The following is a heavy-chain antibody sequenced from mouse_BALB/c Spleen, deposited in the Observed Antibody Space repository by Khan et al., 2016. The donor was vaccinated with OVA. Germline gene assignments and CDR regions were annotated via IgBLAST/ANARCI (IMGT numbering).Heavy chain of an antibody. D-gene: IGHD2-4*01. Sequence: VQLQESGPGLVQPSQSLSITCTVSGFSLTSYGVHWVRQSPGKGLEWLGVIWSGGSTDYNAAFISRLSISKDNSKSQVFFKMNSLQANDTAIYYCARNDYDYLYFDVWGAGTTVTVSS. J-gene: IGHJ1*01. V-gene: IGHV2-2*02. CDR2: IWSGGST. CDR3: ARNDYDYLYFDV. CDR1: GFSLTSYG.